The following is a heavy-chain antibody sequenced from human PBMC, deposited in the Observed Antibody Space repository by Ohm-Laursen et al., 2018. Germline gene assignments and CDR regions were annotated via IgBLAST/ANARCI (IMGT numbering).Heavy chain of an antibody. CDR3: ATVLTLGY. Sequence: SLRLSCVASGFTFSSYSMNWVRQAPGKGLEWVSSISSSSSYIYYADSVKGRFTISRDNAKNSLYLQMNSLRAEDTAVYYCATVLTLGYWGQGTLVTVSS. CDR2: ISSSSSYI. V-gene: IGHV3-21*01. J-gene: IGHJ4*02. CDR1: GFTFSSYS. D-gene: IGHD2-8*01.